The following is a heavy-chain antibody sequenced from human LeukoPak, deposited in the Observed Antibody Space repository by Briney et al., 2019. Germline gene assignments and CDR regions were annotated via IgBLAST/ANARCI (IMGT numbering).Heavy chain of an antibody. J-gene: IGHJ5*02. CDR2: IIPIFGTA. V-gene: IGHV1-69*06. CDR3: ARDASRSLGYYYGSGAWFDP. Sequence: SVKVSCKASGGTFSSYAISWVRQAPGQGLEWMGGIIPIFGTANYAQKFQGRVTITADKSTSTAYMELSSLRSEDTAVYYCARDASRSLGYYYGSGAWFDPWGQGTLVTVSS. D-gene: IGHD3-10*01. CDR1: GGTFSSYA.